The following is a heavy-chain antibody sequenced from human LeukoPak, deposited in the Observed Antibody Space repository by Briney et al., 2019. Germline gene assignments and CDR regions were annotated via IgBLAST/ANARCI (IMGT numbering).Heavy chain of an antibody. CDR2: IYYSGSA. D-gene: IGHD3-10*01. CDR3: ASYGSGSYSDWFDP. V-gene: IGHV4-59*01. J-gene: IGHJ5*02. Sequence: SETLSLTCTVSGGSISSYSWSWIRQPPGKGLEWIGYIYYSGSANYNPSLKSRVTISVDTSKNQFSLKLSSVTAADTAVYYCASYGSGSYSDWFDPWGQGTLVTVSS. CDR1: GGSISSYS.